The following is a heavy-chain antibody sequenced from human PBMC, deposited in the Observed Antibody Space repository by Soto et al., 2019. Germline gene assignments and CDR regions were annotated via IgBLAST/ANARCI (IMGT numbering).Heavy chain of an antibody. CDR1: GGSISSGGYY. CDR3: AKDIAARVFDY. CDR2: IYYSGST. Sequence: PSETLSLTCTVSGGSISSGGYYWSWIRQHPGKGLEWIGYIYYSGSTYYNPSLKSRVTISVDTSKNQFSLKLSSVTAADTAVYYCAKDIAARVFDYWGQGILVTVSS. V-gene: IGHV4-31*03. J-gene: IGHJ4*02. D-gene: IGHD6-6*01.